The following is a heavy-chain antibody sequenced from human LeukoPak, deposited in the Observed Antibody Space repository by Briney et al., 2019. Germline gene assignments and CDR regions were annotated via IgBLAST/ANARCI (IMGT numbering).Heavy chain of an antibody. CDR1: GGSISSGDYY. D-gene: IGHD2-21*02. Sequence: PSQTLSLTCTVSGGSISSGDYYWSWIRQPPGKGLEWIGYIYYSGSTNYNPSLKSRVTISVDTSKNQFSLKLSSVTAADTAVYYCARVTGATGDFDYWGQGTLVTVSS. CDR3: ARVTGATGDFDY. CDR2: IYYSGST. J-gene: IGHJ4*02. V-gene: IGHV4-61*08.